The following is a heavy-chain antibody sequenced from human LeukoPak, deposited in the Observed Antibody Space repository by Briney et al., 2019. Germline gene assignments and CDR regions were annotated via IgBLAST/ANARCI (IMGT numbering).Heavy chain of an antibody. D-gene: IGHD2-21*02. CDR2: IIPILGIA. J-gene: IGHJ4*02. CDR3: ARDVCGGDCHSFPGY. V-gene: IGHV1-69*04. CDR1: GGTFSSYA. Sequence: SVKVSCKASGGTFSSYAISWVRQAPGQGLEWMGRIIPILGIANYAQKFQGRVTITADKSTSTAYMELSSLRSEDTAVYYCARDVCGGDCHSFPGYWGQGTLVTVSS.